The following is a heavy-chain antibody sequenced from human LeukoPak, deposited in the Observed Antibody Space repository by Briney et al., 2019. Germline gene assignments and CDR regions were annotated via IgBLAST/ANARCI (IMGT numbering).Heavy chain of an antibody. V-gene: IGHV4-39*01. CDR1: GGSISSSSYY. D-gene: IGHD3-22*01. Sequence: PSETLSLTCTVSGGSISSSSYYWGWIRQPPGKGLEWIGSIYYSGSTYYNPSLKSRVTISVDTSKNQSSLKLSSVTAADTAVYYCARHPHTYYYDSSGYPDNWGQGTLVTVSS. CDR3: ARHPHTYYYDSSGYPDN. CDR2: IYYSGST. J-gene: IGHJ4*02.